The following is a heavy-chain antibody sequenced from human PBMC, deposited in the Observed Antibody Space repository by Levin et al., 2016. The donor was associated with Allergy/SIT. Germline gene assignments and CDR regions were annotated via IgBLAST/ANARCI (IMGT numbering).Heavy chain of an antibody. D-gene: IGHD2-15*01. J-gene: IGHJ6*02. V-gene: IGHV1-69*01. CDR3: ARGELGYCSGGSCYSYYYYGMDV. Sequence: WVRQAPGQGLEWMGGIIPIFGTANYAQKFQGRVTITADESTSTAYMELSSLRSEDTAVYYCARGELGYCSGGSCYSYYYYGMDVWGQGTTVTVSS. CDR2: IIPIFGTA.